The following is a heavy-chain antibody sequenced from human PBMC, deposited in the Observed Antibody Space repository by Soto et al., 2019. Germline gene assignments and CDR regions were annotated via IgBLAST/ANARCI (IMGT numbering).Heavy chain of an antibody. D-gene: IGHD2-21*02. CDR1: GFTFSDYY. CDR2: ISSSGSTI. Sequence: GGSLRLSCAASGFTFSDYYMSWIRQAPGKGLEWVSYISSSGSTIYYADSVKGRFTISRDNAKNSLYLQMNSLRAEDTAVYYCATFAYRVGVTATTPPNHYRGQGTLVTASS. V-gene: IGHV3-11*01. CDR3: ATFAYRVGVTATTPPNHY. J-gene: IGHJ4*02.